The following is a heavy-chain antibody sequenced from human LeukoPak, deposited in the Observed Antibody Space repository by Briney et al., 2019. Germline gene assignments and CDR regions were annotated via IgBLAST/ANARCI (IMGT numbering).Heavy chain of an antibody. CDR1: GGSLSSSSYY. J-gene: IGHJ3*02. V-gene: IGHV4-39*07. Sequence: SETLSLTCTVSGGSLSSSSYYWGWIRQPPGKGLEWIGSIYYSGSTYYNPSLKSRVTISVDTSKNQFSLKLSSVTAADTAVYYCARLQLWSPLDAFDIWGQGTMVTVSS. D-gene: IGHD5-18*01. CDR3: ARLQLWSPLDAFDI. CDR2: IYYSGST.